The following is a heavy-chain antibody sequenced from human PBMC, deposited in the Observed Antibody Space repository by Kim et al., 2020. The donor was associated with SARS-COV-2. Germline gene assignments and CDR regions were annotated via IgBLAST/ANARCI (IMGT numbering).Heavy chain of an antibody. D-gene: IGHD6-19*01. J-gene: IGHJ6*02. CDR2: ISSNGGST. V-gene: IGHV3-64*01. CDR1: GFTFSSYA. Sequence: GGSLRLSCAASGFTFSSYAMHWVRQAPGKGLEYVSAISSNGGSTYYANSVKGRFTISRDNSKNTLYLQMGSLRAEDMAVYYCVRVAGTLFNYYYYGMDVWGQGTTVTVSS. CDR3: VRVAGTLFNYYYYGMDV.